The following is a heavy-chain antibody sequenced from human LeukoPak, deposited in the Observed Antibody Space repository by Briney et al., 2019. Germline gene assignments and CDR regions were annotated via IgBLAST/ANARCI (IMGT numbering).Heavy chain of an antibody. CDR1: GFTFINSA. D-gene: IGHD6-19*01. CDR3: AKGIYSSGWSYFDY. Sequence: PGGSLRLSCAASGFTFINSAMSWVRQAPGKGLEWVSTLSGSGITTSYADSVKGRFTISRANSKNTLYLQMNSLRAEETAVYYCAKGIYSSGWSYFDYWGHGTLVTVSS. V-gene: IGHV3-23*01. J-gene: IGHJ4*01. CDR2: LSGSGITT.